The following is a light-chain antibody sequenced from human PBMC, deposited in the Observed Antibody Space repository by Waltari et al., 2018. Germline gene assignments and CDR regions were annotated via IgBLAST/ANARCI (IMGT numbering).Light chain of an antibody. V-gene: IGKV3-15*01. CDR2: GSN. J-gene: IGKJ2*01. CDR1: QAIDRR. Sequence: EIVMTQSPATLSVSPGDRATLTCRASQAIDRRIAWYPQRPGQAPGLLIVGSNIRASGVPARFSGSGSGTEFTLTISSLQSEDFALYYCQQYHYWPPYTFGQGTRLQI. CDR3: QQYHYWPPYT.